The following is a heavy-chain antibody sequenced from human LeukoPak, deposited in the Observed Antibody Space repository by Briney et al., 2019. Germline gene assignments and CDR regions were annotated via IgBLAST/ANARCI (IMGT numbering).Heavy chain of an antibody. D-gene: IGHD1-26*01. CDR2: IYSGGST. Sequence: GGSLRLSCAASGFIFGSYAMSWVRQAPGKGLEWVSVIYSGGSTYYADSVRGRFTISRDNSKNTLYLQMNSLRAEDTAVYYCARDLGLYWYFDLWGRGTLVTVSS. CDR3: ARDLGLYWYFDL. V-gene: IGHV3-66*01. CDR1: GFIFGSYA. J-gene: IGHJ2*01.